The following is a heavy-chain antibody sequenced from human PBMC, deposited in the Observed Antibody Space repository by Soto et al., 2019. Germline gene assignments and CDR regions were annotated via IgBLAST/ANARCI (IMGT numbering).Heavy chain of an antibody. CDR3: ARDHIVATTGNYYYYGMDV. D-gene: IGHD5-12*01. CDR2: IYYSGST. Sequence: QVQLQESGPGLVKPSQTLSLTCTVSGGSISSGGYYWSWIRQHPGKGLEWIGYIYYSGSTYYNPSLKGRVTISVDTSKNQCSLKLSSVTAADTAVYYCARDHIVATTGNYYYYGMDVWGQGTTVTVSS. V-gene: IGHV4-31*03. J-gene: IGHJ6*02. CDR1: GGSISSGGYY.